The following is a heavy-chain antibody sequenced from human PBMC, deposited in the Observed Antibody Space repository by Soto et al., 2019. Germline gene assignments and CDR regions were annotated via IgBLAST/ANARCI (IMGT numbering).Heavy chain of an antibody. CDR2: VYPGDPDI. V-gene: IGHV5-51*01. J-gene: IGHJ4*02. CDR1: GYFFTHFW. CDR3: ARGGACISGPCSVDM. Sequence: GESLKISCEASGYFFTHFWIGWLRQMPGKGLEWMGYVYPGDPDIRYSPSFRGQVTISADKSISTAYLQWSSLRASDSGMYYCARGGACISGPCSVDMWGQGTLVTVSS. D-gene: IGHD3-3*02.